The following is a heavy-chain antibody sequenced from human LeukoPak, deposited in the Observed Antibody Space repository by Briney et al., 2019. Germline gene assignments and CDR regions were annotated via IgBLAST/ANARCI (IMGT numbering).Heavy chain of an antibody. J-gene: IGHJ4*02. V-gene: IGHV3-53*01. CDR3: ARLPPIAAAGVDY. CDR1: GFTVSSNS. D-gene: IGHD6-13*01. CDR2: IYSDNT. Sequence: GGSLRLACTVSGFTVSSNSMSWVRQAPGKGLGWVSFIYSDNTHYSDSVKGRYTIARDNAKNSLYLQMNSLRTEDTAVYYCARLPPIAAAGVDYWGQGTLVTVSS.